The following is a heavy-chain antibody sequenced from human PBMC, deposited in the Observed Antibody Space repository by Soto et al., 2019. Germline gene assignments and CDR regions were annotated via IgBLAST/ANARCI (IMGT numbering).Heavy chain of an antibody. J-gene: IGHJ5*02. CDR3: LNIPHH. V-gene: IGHV1-69*02. Sequence: HVQLVQSGAEVKKPGSSVKVSCKASGGTFSSYTITWVRQAPGQGLEWMGRIIPILGIANYAQKFQGRVTITADKSTGTADMELSSLRSEDTAVYYCLNIPHHWGQGTLVTVSS. CDR2: IIPILGIA. CDR1: GGTFSSYT.